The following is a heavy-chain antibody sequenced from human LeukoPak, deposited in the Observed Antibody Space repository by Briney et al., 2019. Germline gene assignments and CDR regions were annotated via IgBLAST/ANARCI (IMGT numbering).Heavy chain of an antibody. V-gene: IGHV3-30-3*01. CDR2: ISYDGSNK. J-gene: IGHJ3*02. D-gene: IGHD2-21*02. CDR3: ASTVVVTATLDAFDT. CDR1: GFTFSSYA. Sequence: GGSLRLSCAASGFTFSSYAMHWVRQAPGKGLEWVAVISYDGSNKYYADSVKGRFTISRDNSKNTLYLQMNSLRAEDTAVYYCASTVVVTATLDAFDTWGQGTMVTVSS.